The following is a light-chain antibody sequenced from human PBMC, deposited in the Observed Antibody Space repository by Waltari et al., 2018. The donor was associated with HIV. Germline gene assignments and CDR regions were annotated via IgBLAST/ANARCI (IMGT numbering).Light chain of an antibody. V-gene: IGLV2-8*01. J-gene: IGLJ2*01. CDR1: SSDVGAYNY. CDR2: EVS. CDR3: TSYAGNKLL. Sequence: QSALTQPPSASGSPGQSVTISCTGSSSDVGAYNYVSWSQHHPGKAPKLMISEVSQRPSGVPDRFSGSKSGNTASLTVSGLQAEDEADYYCTSYAGNKLLFGGGTKMTVL.